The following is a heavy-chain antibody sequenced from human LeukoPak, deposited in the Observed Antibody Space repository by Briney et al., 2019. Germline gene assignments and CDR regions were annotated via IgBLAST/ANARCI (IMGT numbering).Heavy chain of an antibody. V-gene: IGHV1-69*06. CDR3: ARGTTYYDSSGYLGYFDY. CDR1: GGTFSSYA. J-gene: IGHJ4*02. CDR2: IIPIFGTA. D-gene: IGHD3-22*01. Sequence: SVKVSCKASGGTFSSYAISWVRQAPGQGLEWMGGIIPIFGTANYAQKFQGRVTITADKSTSTAYMELSSLRAEDTAVYYCARGTTYYDSSGYLGYFDYWGQGTLVTVSS.